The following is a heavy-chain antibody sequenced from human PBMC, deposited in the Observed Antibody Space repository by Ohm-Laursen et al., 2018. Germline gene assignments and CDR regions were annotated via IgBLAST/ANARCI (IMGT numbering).Heavy chain of an antibody. CDR2: ISYDGSNK. V-gene: IGHV3-30*03. Sequence: RSLRLSCTASGFTFINYGMHWVRQAPGKGLEWVAVISYDGSNKYYADSVKGRSTISRDNSKNTLYLQMNSLRAEDTAVYYCARTEAAAGREGDYWGQGTLVTVSS. CDR1: GFTFINYG. J-gene: IGHJ4*02. CDR3: ARTEAAAGREGDY. D-gene: IGHD6-13*01.